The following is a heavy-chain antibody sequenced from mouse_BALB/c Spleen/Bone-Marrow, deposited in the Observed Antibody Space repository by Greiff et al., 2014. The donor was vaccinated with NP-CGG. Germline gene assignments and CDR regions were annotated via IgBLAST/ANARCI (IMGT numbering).Heavy chain of an antibody. Sequence: VMLVESGAELMKPGASVKISCKATGYTFSSYWIEWVKQRPGHGLEWIGEILPGSGSTRYHEKFKDTATFTADTSSNTAYMQLSSLTSEDSAVYYCARGGYDTSVFAYWGQGTLVTVSA. CDR1: GYTFSSYW. CDR2: ILPGSGST. D-gene: IGHD2-3*01. J-gene: IGHJ3*01. CDR3: ARGGYDTSVFAY. V-gene: IGHV1-9*01.